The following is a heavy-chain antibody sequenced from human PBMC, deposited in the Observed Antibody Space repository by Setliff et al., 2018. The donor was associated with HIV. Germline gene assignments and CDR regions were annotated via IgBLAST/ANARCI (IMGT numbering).Heavy chain of an antibody. CDR2: ISGYNGQT. Sequence: ASVKVSCQASGYNFDSFAVIWVRQAPGQGLEWMGWISGYNGQTKDAQKFQGRLIMTTDTATSTSYMEMRSLRSDDTAIYYCARARYGGFDHWGQGSLVTVSS. V-gene: IGHV1-18*01. J-gene: IGHJ4*02. D-gene: IGHD3-16*01. CDR3: ARARYGGFDH. CDR1: GYNFDSFA.